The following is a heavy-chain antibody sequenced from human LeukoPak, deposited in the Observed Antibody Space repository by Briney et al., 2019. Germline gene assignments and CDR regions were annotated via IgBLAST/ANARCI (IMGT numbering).Heavy chain of an antibody. CDR1: GGSISSSNW. V-gene: IGHV4-4*02. Sequence: SETLSLTCAVSGGSISSSNWWSWVRQPPGKGLEWIGYIYYSGSTNYNPSLKSRVTISVDTSKNQFSLKLSSVTAADTAVYYCARAPRWLQPFDYWGQGTLVTVSS. D-gene: IGHD5-24*01. CDR2: IYYSGST. J-gene: IGHJ4*02. CDR3: ARAPRWLQPFDY.